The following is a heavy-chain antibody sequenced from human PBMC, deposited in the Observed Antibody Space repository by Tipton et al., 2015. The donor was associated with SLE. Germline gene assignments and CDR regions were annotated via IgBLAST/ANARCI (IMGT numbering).Heavy chain of an antibody. V-gene: IGHV4-34*01. Sequence: TLSLTCAVYGGSFSGYYWSWIRQPPGKGLEWIGEINHSGSTNYNPSLKSRVTISVDTSKNQFSLKLSSVTAADTAVYYCAGGSQYSSGWDYYFDYWGQGTLVTVSS. CDR1: GGSFSGYY. J-gene: IGHJ4*02. CDR3: AGGSQYSSGWDYYFDY. CDR2: INHSGST. D-gene: IGHD6-19*01.